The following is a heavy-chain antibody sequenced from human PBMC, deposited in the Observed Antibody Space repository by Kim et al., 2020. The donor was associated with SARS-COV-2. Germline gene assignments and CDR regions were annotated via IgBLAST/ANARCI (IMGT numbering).Heavy chain of an antibody. Sequence: SETLSLTCTVSGGSISSGGYYWSWIRQHPGKGLEWIGYIYYSGSTYYNPSLKSRVTISVDTSKNQFSLKLSSVTAADTAVYYCARDVRWPAAMGAFDIWGQGTMVTVSS. CDR2: IYYSGST. D-gene: IGHD2-2*01. J-gene: IGHJ3*02. CDR3: ARDVRWPAAMGAFDI. CDR1: GGSISSGGYY. V-gene: IGHV4-31*03.